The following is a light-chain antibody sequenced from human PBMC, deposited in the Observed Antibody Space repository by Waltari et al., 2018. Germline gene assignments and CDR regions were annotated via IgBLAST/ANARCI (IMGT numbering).Light chain of an antibody. CDR2: GAS. CDR1: RSVNSN. CDR3: QQYNNRPLT. Sequence: EVVLTQSPDTLSVSPGERATLSCRTSRSVNSNLAWYQHKPGQAPRLLMYGASTRPTGIPARFSGSESGTEFTLTITSLQSEDFAVYYCQQYNNRPLTFGGGTKVEI. J-gene: IGKJ4*01. V-gene: IGKV3-15*01.